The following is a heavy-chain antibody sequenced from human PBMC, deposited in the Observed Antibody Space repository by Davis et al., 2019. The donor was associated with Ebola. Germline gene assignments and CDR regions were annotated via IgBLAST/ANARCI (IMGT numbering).Heavy chain of an antibody. Sequence: SETLSLTCTVSGGSISSGGYYWSWIRQHPGKGLEWIGYIHDSGSTYYNPSLKSRVAISVDTSKNQFHLKLSSVTAADTAVFYCARGPVGHYYDSSGYYSVPRFFDYWGQGTLVTVSS. J-gene: IGHJ4*02. CDR1: GGSISSGGYY. V-gene: IGHV4-31*03. D-gene: IGHD3-22*01. CDR3: ARGPVGHYYDSSGYYSVPRFFDY. CDR2: IHDSGST.